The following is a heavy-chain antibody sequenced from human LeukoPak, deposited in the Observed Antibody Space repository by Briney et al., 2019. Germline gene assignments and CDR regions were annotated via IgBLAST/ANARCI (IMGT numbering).Heavy chain of an antibody. V-gene: IGHV1-8*03. CDR2: MNPNSGNT. CDR3: ARIGLSGYLYYFDY. Sequence: ASVKVSSKASGYTFTSYDINWVRQATGQGLEWMGWMNPNSGNTGYAQKFQGRVTITRNTSISTAYMELSSLRSEDTAVYYCARIGLSGYLYYFDYWGQGTLVTVSS. D-gene: IGHD3-3*01. J-gene: IGHJ4*02. CDR1: GYTFTSYD.